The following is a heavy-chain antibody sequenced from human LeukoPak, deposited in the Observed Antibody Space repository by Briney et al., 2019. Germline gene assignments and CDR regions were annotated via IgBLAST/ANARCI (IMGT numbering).Heavy chain of an antibody. D-gene: IGHD5-18*01. J-gene: IGHJ4*02. CDR1: GGSISSSNW. CDR3: ERGAVGYSYGSLWY. Sequence: SGTLSLTCAVSGGSISSSNWWSWVRQPPGKGLEWMGEIYHSGSTNYNPSLKSRVTISVDKSKNQFSLKLSSVTAADTAVYYCERGAVGYSYGSLWYWGQGTLVTVSS. CDR2: IYHSGST. V-gene: IGHV4-4*02.